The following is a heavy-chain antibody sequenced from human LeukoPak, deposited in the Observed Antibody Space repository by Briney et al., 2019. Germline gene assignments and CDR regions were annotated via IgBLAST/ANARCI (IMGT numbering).Heavy chain of an antibody. CDR3: ARDLDATFDY. Sequence: SETLSLTCTASGGSISGHYWSWIRQPPGKGLEWIGYIYYSGRTNYNPSLKSRVTISVDTSKNQVYLKLNSVTAADTAVYYCARDLDATFDYWGQGTLVTVSA. CDR1: GGSISGHY. D-gene: IGHD2-2*01. CDR2: IYYSGRT. J-gene: IGHJ4*02. V-gene: IGHV4-59*11.